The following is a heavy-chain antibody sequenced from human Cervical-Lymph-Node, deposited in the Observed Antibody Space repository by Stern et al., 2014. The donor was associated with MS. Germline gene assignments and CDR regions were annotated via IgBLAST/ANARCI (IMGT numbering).Heavy chain of an antibody. D-gene: IGHD3-22*01. V-gene: IGHV4-59*01. CDR2: INYRRNP. CDR3: ARAFSDYHDSTPGY. CDR1: YDSISSYY. Sequence: QVQLVESGPGLVKPSETLSLTCTVSYDSISSYYWTWLRQPPGKGLEWIGYINYRRNPNYNPALKSRVTISVDTSKNQFSLKLTSVTAADTAVYYCARAFSDYHDSTPGYWGQGTLVTVPS. J-gene: IGHJ4*02.